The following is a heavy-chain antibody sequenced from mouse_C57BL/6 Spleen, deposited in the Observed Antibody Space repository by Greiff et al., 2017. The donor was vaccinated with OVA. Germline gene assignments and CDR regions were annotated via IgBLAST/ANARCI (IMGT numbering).Heavy chain of an antibody. CDR1: GYTFTDYY. CDR3: AREDDGYYEDYAMDY. V-gene: IGHV1-26*01. D-gene: IGHD2-3*01. J-gene: IGHJ4*01. CDR2: INPNNGGT. Sequence: VQLQQSGPELVKPGASVKISCKASGYTFTDYYMNWVKQSHGKSLEWIGDINPNNGGTSYNQKFKGKATLTVDKSSSTAYMELRSLTSEDSAVYYCAREDDGYYEDYAMDYWGQGTSVTVSS.